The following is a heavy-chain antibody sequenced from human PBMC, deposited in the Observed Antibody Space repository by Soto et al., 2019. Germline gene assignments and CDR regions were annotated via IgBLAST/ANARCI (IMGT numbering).Heavy chain of an antibody. V-gene: IGHV4-34*01. J-gene: IGHJ6*03. CDR3: ARGILGYCTNGVCYTGYYYYYYMDV. CDR1: GGSFSGYY. CDR2: INHSGST. Sequence: SETLSLTCAVYGGSFSGYYWSWIRQPPGKGLEWIGEINHSGSTNYNPSLKSRVTISVDTSKNQISLKLSSVTAADTAVYYCARGILGYCTNGVCYTGYYYYYYMDVWGKGTTVTVSS. D-gene: IGHD2-8*01.